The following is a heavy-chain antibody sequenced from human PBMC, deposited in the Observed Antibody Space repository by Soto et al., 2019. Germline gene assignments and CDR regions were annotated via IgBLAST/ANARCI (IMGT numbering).Heavy chain of an antibody. J-gene: IGHJ4*01. CDR3: ADIGGYDSVGGTY. D-gene: IGHD3-16*01. CDR1: GFTFSGYW. CDR2: IMKDGGVK. V-gene: IGHV3-7*01. Sequence: PGGSLRLSWAASGFTFSGYWMVWVRQAPGKGLEWVATIMKDGGVKKYVDSVKGRFTISRDNVKNSLFLQMNSLRAEDTAVYYCADIGGYDSVGGTYWGQGALVTVSS.